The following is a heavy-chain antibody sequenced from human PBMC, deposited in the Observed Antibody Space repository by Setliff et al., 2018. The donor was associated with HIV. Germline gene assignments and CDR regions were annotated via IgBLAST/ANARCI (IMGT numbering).Heavy chain of an antibody. D-gene: IGHD1-7*01. V-gene: IGHV4-34*01. CDR1: GGSVSGYY. Sequence: PSETLSLTCAVYGGSVSGYYWSWIRQPPGKGLEWIGEIDHSGSTNYNTSRKSRVTISVDTSKNQFSLKLSSVTAADTAVYYCARDRSNWNYGKNYMDVWGKGTTVTVSS. CDR3: ARDRSNWNYGKNYMDV. J-gene: IGHJ6*03. CDR2: IDHSGST.